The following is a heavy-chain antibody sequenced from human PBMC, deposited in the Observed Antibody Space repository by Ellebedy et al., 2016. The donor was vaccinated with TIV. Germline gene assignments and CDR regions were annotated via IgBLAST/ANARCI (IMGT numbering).Heavy chain of an antibody. CDR2: INGDGGFT. CDR3: STLSDTGY. CDR1: GFTFSRHW. V-gene: IGHV3-74*01. Sequence: GESLKISCAASGFTFSRHWMHSIRQAPGKGLVLLSRINGDGGFTSHADFVKGRFTISRDNAKNKLYLQMNSRQAEDTAMYYCSTLSDTGYWGHGTLVTVSS. J-gene: IGHJ4*01. D-gene: IGHD2-21*02.